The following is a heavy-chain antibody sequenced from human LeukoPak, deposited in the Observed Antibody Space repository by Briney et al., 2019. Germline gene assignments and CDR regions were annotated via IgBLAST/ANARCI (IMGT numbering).Heavy chain of an antibody. CDR2: IYYSGST. D-gene: IGHD4-23*01. CDR3: ARQGDGGRAFDY. CDR1: GGSISSSSYY. Sequence: SETLSLTCTASGGSISSSSYYWGWIRQPPGKGLEWIGTIYYSGSTYYNPSLKSRVSISVDTSKNQFSLRLTSVTATDTAVYYCARQGDGGRAFDYWGQGILVTVSS. V-gene: IGHV4-39*01. J-gene: IGHJ4*02.